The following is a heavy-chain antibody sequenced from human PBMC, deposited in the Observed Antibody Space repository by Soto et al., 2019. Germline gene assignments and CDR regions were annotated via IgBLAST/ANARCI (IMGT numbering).Heavy chain of an antibody. CDR1: GFTFSSYA. V-gene: IGHV3-23*01. CDR3: AKDLGPPVSSHYPYGYFDL. D-gene: IGHD2-2*01. Sequence: EVQVLESGGGLVQPGGSLSLSCAASGFTFSSYAMSWVRQTPGKGLEWVSGISGSGGATYYADSVKGRLTISRDNANKTLYIRMNSLRAADTAVYYCAKDLGPPVSSHYPYGYFDLWGRGPLVTVSS. CDR2: ISGSGGAT. J-gene: IGHJ2*01.